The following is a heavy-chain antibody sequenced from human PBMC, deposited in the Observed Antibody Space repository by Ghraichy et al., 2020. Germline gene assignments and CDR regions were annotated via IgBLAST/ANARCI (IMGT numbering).Heavy chain of an antibody. Sequence: ASVKVSCRASNYTFPNYIINWVRRAPGQGIEWKGWISTYNGNTNYAQKFQGRVTMTTDTSTSTAYMELWSLRSDDTAIYYCARDWQQQLGPWRQGTLVTVSS. D-gene: IGHD6-13*01. CDR1: NYTFPNYI. CDR2: ISTYNGNT. CDR3: ARDWQQQLGP. V-gene: IGHV1-18*04. J-gene: IGHJ4*02.